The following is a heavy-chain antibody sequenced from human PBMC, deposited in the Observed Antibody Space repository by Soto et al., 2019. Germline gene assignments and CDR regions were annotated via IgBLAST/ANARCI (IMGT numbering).Heavy chain of an antibody. CDR2: ISYDGSNK. CDR3: ARDVSRIAVAGTGYFQH. D-gene: IGHD6-19*01. J-gene: IGHJ1*01. Sequence: QVQLVESGGGVVQPGRSLRLSCAASGFTFSSYAMHWVRQAPGKGLEWVAVISYDGSNKYYADSVKGRFTISRDNSKNTLYMQMSSLRAEDTAVYYCARDVSRIAVAGTGYFQHWGQGTLVTVSS. V-gene: IGHV3-30-3*01. CDR1: GFTFSSYA.